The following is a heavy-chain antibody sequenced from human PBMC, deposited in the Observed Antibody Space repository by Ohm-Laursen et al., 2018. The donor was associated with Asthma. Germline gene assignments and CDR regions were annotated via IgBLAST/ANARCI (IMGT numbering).Heavy chain of an antibody. Sequence: SLRLSYAASGFTFRSYAMHWVRQAPGKGLEWVAVGGSYYDGGLKYYADSVNGRFTVSRDDSKSTLYLQMNSLRPDDTAVYYCARDVMEWYLPAFDFWGQGTLVTVSS. CDR3: ARDVMEWYLPAFDF. J-gene: IGHJ4*02. D-gene: IGHD3-3*01. CDR1: GFTFRSYA. CDR2: GGSYYDGGLK. V-gene: IGHV3-30-3*01.